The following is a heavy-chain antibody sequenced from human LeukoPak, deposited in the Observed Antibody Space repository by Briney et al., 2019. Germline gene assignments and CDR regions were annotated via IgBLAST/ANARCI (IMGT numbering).Heavy chain of an antibody. CDR3: ARRLYYYDSSGYYRTNWFDP. J-gene: IGHJ5*02. D-gene: IGHD3-22*01. Sequence: SESLSLTCAVYGGSFSGYYWSWIRQPPGKGLEWIGEMNHSGSTNYNPSLKSRVTISVDTSKNQFSLKLSSVTAADTAVYYCARRLYYYDSSGYYRTNWFDPWGQGTLVTVSS. V-gene: IGHV4-34*01. CDR2: MNHSGST. CDR1: GGSFSGYY.